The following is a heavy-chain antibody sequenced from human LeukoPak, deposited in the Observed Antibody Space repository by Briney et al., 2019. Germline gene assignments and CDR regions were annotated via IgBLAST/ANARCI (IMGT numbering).Heavy chain of an antibody. D-gene: IGHD3-3*01. Sequence: ASVKVSCKASGGTFSNYAISWVRQAPGQGLQWMGEIIPIFGTANYAQKFQGRVTITTDESTSTAYMELSSLRSDDTAVYYCARHGVITIFGVAQPGGAFDIWGQGTVVTVSS. CDR2: IIPIFGTA. CDR3: ARHGVITIFGVAQPGGAFDI. V-gene: IGHV1-69*05. J-gene: IGHJ3*02. CDR1: GGTFSNYA.